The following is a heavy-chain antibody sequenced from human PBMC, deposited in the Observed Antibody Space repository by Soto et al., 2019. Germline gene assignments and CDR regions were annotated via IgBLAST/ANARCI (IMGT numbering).Heavy chain of an antibody. J-gene: IGHJ4*02. CDR3: ARGMIHIGPQVIAG. D-gene: IGHD2-21*01. Sequence: PSETLSLTCTVSGDSISSSYWSWIRQPPGKGLEWIGYISNVGGSNYNPSLKSRVTISVDTSRNQFSLRLSSVTAGDTAVYFWARGMIHIGPQVIAGWGQGTRVPVSS. CDR1: GDSISSSY. CDR2: ISNVGGS. V-gene: IGHV4-59*01.